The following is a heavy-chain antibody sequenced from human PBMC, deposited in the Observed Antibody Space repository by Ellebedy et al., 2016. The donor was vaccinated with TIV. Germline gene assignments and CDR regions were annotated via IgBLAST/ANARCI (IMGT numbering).Heavy chain of an antibody. D-gene: IGHD3-22*01. CDR1: GGSISGYY. CDR2: IYFTGSA. V-gene: IGHV4-4*07. CDR3: ARDTWDSSGISGWFDP. Sequence: MPSETLSLTCTVSGGSISGYYWSWIRQPAGKGLEWIGRIYFTGSANYNPSLTSPVTMSVDTSKNQFSLKLTSVTAADTAVYYCARDTWDSSGISGWFDPWGQGTPVTVSS. J-gene: IGHJ5*02.